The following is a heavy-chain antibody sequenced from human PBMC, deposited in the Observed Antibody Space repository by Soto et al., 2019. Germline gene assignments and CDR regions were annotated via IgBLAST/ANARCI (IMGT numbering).Heavy chain of an antibody. CDR1: GGSISGYN. CDR2: ISPSGST. Sequence: SETLSLTCAVYGGSISGYNWSWICQSPEKGLEWIGEISPSGSTNYDLSLKSRVTLSVDTSKNQFSLKLSSVIAADTAVYHCERNGVGFGFDIWGLGKMVTFSS. CDR3: ERNGVGFGFDI. D-gene: IGHD3-3*01. J-gene: IGHJ3*02. V-gene: IGHV4-34*01.